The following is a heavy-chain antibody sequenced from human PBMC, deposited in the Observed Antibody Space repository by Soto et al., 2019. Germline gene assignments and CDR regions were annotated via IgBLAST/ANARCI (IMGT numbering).Heavy chain of an antibody. CDR2: IYYSGST. V-gene: IGHV4-59*01. Sequence: QVQLQESGPGLVKPSETLSLTCTVSGGSISSYYWSWIRQPPGKGLEWIGNIYYSGSTNYNPSLKSRVTISVDTSKNQFSLKLSSVTAADTAVYYCARVGNYYGSGSYYNVGYFDYWGQGTLVTVSS. CDR1: GGSISSYY. J-gene: IGHJ4*02. D-gene: IGHD3-10*01. CDR3: ARVGNYYGSGSYYNVGYFDY.